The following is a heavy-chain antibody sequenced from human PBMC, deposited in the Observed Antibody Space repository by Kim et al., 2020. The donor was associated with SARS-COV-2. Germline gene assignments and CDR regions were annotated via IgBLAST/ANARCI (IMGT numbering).Heavy chain of an antibody. J-gene: IGHJ3*02. CDR3: ARRQEGLGSYYDFWSGYYFKFDAFDI. CDR2: IYYSGST. V-gene: IGHV4-31*03. CDR1: GGSISSGGYY. D-gene: IGHD3-3*01. Sequence: SETLSLTCTVSGGSISSGGYYWSWIRQHPGKGLEWIGYIYYSGSTYYNPSLKSRVTISVDTSKNQFSLKLSSVTAADTAVYYCARRQEGLGSYYDFWSGYYFKFDAFDIWGRGTMSPSLQ.